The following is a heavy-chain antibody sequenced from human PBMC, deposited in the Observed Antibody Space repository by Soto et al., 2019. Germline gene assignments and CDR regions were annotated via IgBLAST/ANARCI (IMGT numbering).Heavy chain of an antibody. CDR3: ARGPYYYDSSGDFDY. Sequence: SETLSLTCTVSGGSIGSHYWSWIRQPPGKGLEWIGYIYYSGSTNYNPSLKSRVTISVDTSKNQFSLKLSYVTAADTALYYCARGPYYYDSSGDFDYWGQGTLVTVSS. V-gene: IGHV4-59*08. J-gene: IGHJ4*02. CDR1: GGSIGSHY. D-gene: IGHD3-22*01. CDR2: IYYSGST.